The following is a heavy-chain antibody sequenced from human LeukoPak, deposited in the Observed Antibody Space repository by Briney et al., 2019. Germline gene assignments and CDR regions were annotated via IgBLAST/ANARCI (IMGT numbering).Heavy chain of an antibody. CDR2: IIGNGGSA. J-gene: IGHJ4*02. Sequence: GGSLRLSCSASGFTFSSFALSWVRQAPGKGLEWVSGIIGNGGSAYYADSVKGRFTISRDNSKNTPYLQMNSLRAEDTAVYYCARHLSYCGGDCYFDYWGQGTLVTVSS. CDR3: ARHLSYCGGDCYFDY. CDR1: GFTFSSFA. V-gene: IGHV3-23*01. D-gene: IGHD2-21*02.